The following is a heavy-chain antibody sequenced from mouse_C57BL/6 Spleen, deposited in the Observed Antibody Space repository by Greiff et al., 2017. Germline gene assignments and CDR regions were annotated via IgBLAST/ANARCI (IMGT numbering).Heavy chain of an antibody. CDR2: IDPEDGDT. J-gene: IGHJ2*01. V-gene: IGHV14-1*01. Sequence: EVQLQQSGAELVRPGASVKLSCTASGFNIKDYYMHWVKQRPEQGLEWIGRIDPEDGDTEYAPKFQGKATMTADTSSNTAYLQLSSRTSEDTAVYYCTSNYDGSSYGRYFDYWGQGTTLTVSS. D-gene: IGHD1-1*01. CDR3: TSNYDGSSYGRYFDY. CDR1: GFNIKDYY.